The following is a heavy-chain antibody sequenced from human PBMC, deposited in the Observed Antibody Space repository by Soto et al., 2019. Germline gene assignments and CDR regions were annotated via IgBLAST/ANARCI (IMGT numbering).Heavy chain of an antibody. CDR1: GYTFTSYG. CDR2: ISAYNGNT. CDR3: ARCTMVRGVIIPISVVWFDP. J-gene: IGHJ5*02. V-gene: IGHV1-18*01. D-gene: IGHD3-10*01. Sequence: ASVKVSCKASGYTFTSYGISWVRQAPGQGLEWVGWISAYNGNTNYAQKLQGRVTMTTDTSTSTAYMELRSLKSDDTAVYYCARCTMVRGVIIPISVVWFDPWGQGTLVTVSS.